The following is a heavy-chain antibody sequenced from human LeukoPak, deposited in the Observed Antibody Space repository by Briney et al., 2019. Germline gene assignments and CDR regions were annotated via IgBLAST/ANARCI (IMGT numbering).Heavy chain of an antibody. D-gene: IGHD5-18*01. J-gene: IGHJ4*02. CDR3: ARDHSYGYGFFDY. CDR1: GYTFTGYY. Sequence: ASVKVSCKASGYTFTGYYMHWVRRAPGQGLEWMGWINPNSGGTNYAQKFQGRVTMTRDTSISTAYMELSRLRSDDTAVYYCARDHSYGYGFFDYWGQGTLVTVSS. CDR2: INPNSGGT. V-gene: IGHV1-2*02.